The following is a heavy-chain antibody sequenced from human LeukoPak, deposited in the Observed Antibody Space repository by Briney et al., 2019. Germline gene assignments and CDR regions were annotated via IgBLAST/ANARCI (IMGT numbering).Heavy chain of an antibody. CDR2: FDPEDGET. Sequence: ASVKVPCKVSGYTLTELSMHGVRQAPGKGLEWMGGFDPEDGETIYAQKFQGRVTMTEDTSTDTAYMELSSLRSEDTAVYYCATRRPWDWVFDYWGQGTLVTVSS. J-gene: IGHJ4*02. CDR1: GYTLTELS. D-gene: IGHD3/OR15-3a*01. CDR3: ATRRPWDWVFDY. V-gene: IGHV1-24*01.